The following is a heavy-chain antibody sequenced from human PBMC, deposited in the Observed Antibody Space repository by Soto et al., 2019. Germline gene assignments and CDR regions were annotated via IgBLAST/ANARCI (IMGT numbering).Heavy chain of an antibody. CDR2: IYHSGST. CDR1: GGSVNNGGYY. V-gene: IGHV4-61*08. J-gene: IGHJ6*02. CDR3: ARDAKVDTGMGGYYYYHMDV. Sequence: KGSETLSLTCTVSGGSVNNGGYYFIWIREPPWNGLELIGHIYHSGSTSYNPSLKSRVTISIDTSKNQFSLKLSSVTAADTAVFYCARDAKVDTGMGGYYYYHMDVWGQGTTVTVSS. D-gene: IGHD5-18*01.